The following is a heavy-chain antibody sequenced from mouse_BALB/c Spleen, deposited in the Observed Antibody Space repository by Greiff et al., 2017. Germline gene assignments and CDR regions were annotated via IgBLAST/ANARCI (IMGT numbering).Heavy chain of an antibody. Sequence: EVKVVESGGGLVKPGGSLKLSCAASGFTFSDYYMYWVRQTPEKRLEWVATISDGGSYTYYPDSVKGRFTISRDNAKNNLYLQMSSLKSEDTAMYYCARGGSFTTVIDYWGQGTTLTVSS. CDR2: ISDGGSYT. CDR1: GFTFSDYY. D-gene: IGHD1-1*01. J-gene: IGHJ2*01. V-gene: IGHV5-4*02. CDR3: ARGGSFTTVIDY.